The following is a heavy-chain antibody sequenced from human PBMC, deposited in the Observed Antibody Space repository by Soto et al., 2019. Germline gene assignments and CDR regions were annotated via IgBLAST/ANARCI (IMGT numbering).Heavy chain of an antibody. V-gene: IGHV3-9*01. CDR2: ISWNSGSI. Sequence: AGGSLRLSCAAAGVTFVDYAVHWVRQAPGKGLEWVSGISWNSGSIGYADSVKGRFTISRDNAKNSLYLQMNSLRAEDTALYYCAKATTYYYGSGSYYQSYYFDYLVQGTLVTVSS. J-gene: IGHJ4*02. CDR3: AKATTYYYGSGSYYQSYYFDY. CDR1: GVTFVDYA. D-gene: IGHD3-10*01.